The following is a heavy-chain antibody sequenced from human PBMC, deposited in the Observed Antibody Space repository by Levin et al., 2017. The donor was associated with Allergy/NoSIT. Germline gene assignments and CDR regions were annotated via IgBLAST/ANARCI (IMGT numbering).Heavy chain of an antibody. CDR1: GGTFSSYV. D-gene: IGHD3-10*01. Sequence: ASVKVSCKASGGTFSSYVFSWVRQAPGQGLEWMGAIIPMVRTSSSAQRFQGRVTITADESTGTAYMELSGLRSEDTAVYYCERGELRIRSHDFWGQGTLVTVSS. J-gene: IGHJ4*02. CDR2: IIPMVRTS. V-gene: IGHV1-69*13. CDR3: ERGELRIRSHDF.